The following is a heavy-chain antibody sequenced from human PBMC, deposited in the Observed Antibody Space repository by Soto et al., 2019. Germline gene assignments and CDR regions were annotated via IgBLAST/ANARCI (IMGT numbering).Heavy chain of an antibody. V-gene: IGHV4-4*02. J-gene: IGHJ4*02. Sequence: QVQLQESGPGLMKPSGTLSLTCAVSGGSITSNWWSWVRQPPGKGLEWIAEIFHTGSANYNPSLMGRLTISMDKSRNHLSLNLNSVTAADTAVYYCASHIAVSGTRGFDHWGQGTLVTVSS. CDR1: GGSITSNW. CDR2: IFHTGSA. D-gene: IGHD2-21*01. CDR3: ASHIAVSGTRGFDH.